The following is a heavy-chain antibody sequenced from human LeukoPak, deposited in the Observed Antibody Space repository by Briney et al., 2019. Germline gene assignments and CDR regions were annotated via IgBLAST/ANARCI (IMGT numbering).Heavy chain of an antibody. V-gene: IGHV3-23*01. CDR3: AIKGPRITVLRYFDWLSNSNWFDP. CDR1: GFTFSSYG. CDR2: ISGSGGST. Sequence: GGTLRLSCAASGFTFSSYGMSWVRQAPGKGLGWVSAISGSGGSTYYADSVKGRFTISRDNSKNTLYLQMNSLRAEDTAVYYCAIKGPRITVLRYFDWLSNSNWFDPWGQGTLVTVSS. D-gene: IGHD3-9*01. J-gene: IGHJ5*02.